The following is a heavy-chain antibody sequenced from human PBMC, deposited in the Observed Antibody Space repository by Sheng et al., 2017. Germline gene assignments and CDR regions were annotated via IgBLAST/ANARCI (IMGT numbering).Heavy chain of an antibody. J-gene: IGHJ6*02. V-gene: IGHV4-39*07. CDR1: GGSISSSSYY. D-gene: IGHD5-18*01. CDR3: ARESIDLSGYSYGYYYYGMDF. Sequence: QLQLQESGPGLVKPSETLSLTCTVSGGSISSSSYYWGWIRQPPGKGLEWIGSIYYSGSTYYNPSLKSRVTISVDTSKNQFSLKLSSVTAADTAVYYCARESIDLSGYSYGYYYYGMDFWGQGTT. CDR2: IYYSGST.